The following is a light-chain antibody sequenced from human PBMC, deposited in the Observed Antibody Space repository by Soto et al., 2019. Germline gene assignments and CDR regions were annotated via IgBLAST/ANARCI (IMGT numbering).Light chain of an antibody. CDR1: QSVGTH. CDR3: QQYNNWPRT. CDR2: GAS. Sequence: EIVMTQSPATLSVSPGERATLSCRASQSVGTHLAWYQQKPGQAPRLLLYGASTRATGIPARFSGSGSGTEFTLTISSLQSEDFAVYCCQQYNNWPRTFGQGTNVEIK. J-gene: IGKJ1*01. V-gene: IGKV3-15*01.